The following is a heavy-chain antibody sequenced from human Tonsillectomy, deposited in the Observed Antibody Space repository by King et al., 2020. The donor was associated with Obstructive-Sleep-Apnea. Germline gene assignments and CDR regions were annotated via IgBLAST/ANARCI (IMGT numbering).Heavy chain of an antibody. V-gene: IGHV3-48*01. D-gene: IGHD5-18*01. J-gene: IGHJ4*02. CDR2: ISSSGDTI. CDR1: GFTFSHYR. Sequence: VQLVESGGGLVQPGGSLRLSCAASGFTFSHYRMHWVRQAPGKGLEWVSYISSSGDTIYYADSVKGRFTLSRDNAKNSLYLQMNSLRAEDTAVFYCARDLGYNYGYYFDYWGQGILLSVSS. CDR3: ARDLGYNYGYYFDY.